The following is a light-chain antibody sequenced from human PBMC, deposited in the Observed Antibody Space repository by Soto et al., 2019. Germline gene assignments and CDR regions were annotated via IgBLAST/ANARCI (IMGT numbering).Light chain of an antibody. CDR2: EVT. Sequence: SALTQPASVSGSPGQSITISCTGTSSDVGYNYVSWFQQHPGKAPKLIIYEVTNRPSGVSNRFSGSKSGNTASLTISGLQAEDEADYYCSSYTTSSLWVFGGGTKLTVL. J-gene: IGLJ3*02. V-gene: IGLV2-14*01. CDR3: SSYTTSSLWV. CDR1: SSDVGYNY.